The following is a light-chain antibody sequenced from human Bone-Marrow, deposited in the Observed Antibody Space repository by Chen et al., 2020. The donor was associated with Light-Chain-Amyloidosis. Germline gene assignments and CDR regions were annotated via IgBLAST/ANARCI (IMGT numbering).Light chain of an antibody. CDR1: TSNIGNNF. V-gene: IGLV1-51*01. CDR2: DNN. CDR3: GTWDIRLGTVM. J-gene: IGLJ3*02. Sequence: QSVLTQPPSVSAAPGKKVTISCSGSTSNIGNNFVSWYQQFPGTAPKLLIYDNNRRPSGIPDRFSGSKSGTSATLGITGLQTGDEADYYCGTWDIRLGTVMFGGGTKLTVL.